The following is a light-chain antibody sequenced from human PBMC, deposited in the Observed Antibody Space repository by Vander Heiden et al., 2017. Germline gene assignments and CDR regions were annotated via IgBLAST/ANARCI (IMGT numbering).Light chain of an antibody. J-gene: IGLJ3*02. CDR2: ENN. CDR1: NIGRQR. CDR3: QVWDSYGDQPV. V-gene: IGLV3-21*02. Sequence: SNVLTPPSSVSVAPGQPARITCGGYNIGRQREHWYQQKPGQAPVLIMYENNSRPSGIPERFSGSISGNTATLTISRVEAGDEADYFCQVWDSYGDQPVFGGGTKLTVL.